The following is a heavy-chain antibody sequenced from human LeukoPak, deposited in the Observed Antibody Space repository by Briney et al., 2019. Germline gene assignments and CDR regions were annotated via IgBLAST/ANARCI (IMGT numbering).Heavy chain of an antibody. V-gene: IGHV3-33*01. Sequence: PGVSLRLSCVVSGVSLSSHGIHWVRQAPGKGLEWVAFIWFDGSSEYYADSVKGRFTVSRDNPKNTVYLQINGLRVEDTAVYHCARDRGNDFLDYWGQGTLVTVSS. J-gene: IGHJ4*02. CDR3: ARDRGNDFLDY. CDR1: GVSLSSHG. CDR2: IWFDGSSE. D-gene: IGHD1-1*01.